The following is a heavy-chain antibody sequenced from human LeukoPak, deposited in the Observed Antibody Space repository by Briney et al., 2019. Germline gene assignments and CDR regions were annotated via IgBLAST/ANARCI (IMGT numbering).Heavy chain of an antibody. CDR1: GFAVSSSY. V-gene: IGHV3-53*05. J-gene: IGHJ6*02. D-gene: IGHD5-24*01. CDR3: VRGQTSTSPGV. CDR2: IHSGGST. Sequence: GGSLRLSCAASGFAVSSSYMSWVRQAPGKGLEWVSLIHSGGSTHYADSVKGRFSISRDSSKNTLYLQMNTLRDEDTAVYYCVRGQTSTSPGVWGQGTTVTVSS.